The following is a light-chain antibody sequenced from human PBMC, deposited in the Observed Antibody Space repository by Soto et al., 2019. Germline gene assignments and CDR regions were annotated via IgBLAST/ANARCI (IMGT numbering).Light chain of an antibody. J-gene: IGKJ1*01. CDR2: KAS. CDR3: QHYNSYSEA. Sequence: GERVTITCRASQTISSWLAWYQQKPGKAPKLLIYKASTLKSGVPSRFSGSGSGTEFTLTISSLQPDDFATYYCQHYNSYSEAFGQGT. CDR1: QTISSW. V-gene: IGKV1-5*03.